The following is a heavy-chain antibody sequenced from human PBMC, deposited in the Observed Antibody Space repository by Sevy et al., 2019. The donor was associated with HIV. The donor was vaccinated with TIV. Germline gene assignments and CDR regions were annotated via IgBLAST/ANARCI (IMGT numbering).Heavy chain of an antibody. CDR2: ISYAGSNK. CDR1: GFTFSSYG. CDR3: ARDVAFTTEYSYGMDV. Sequence: GGSLRLSCEASGFTFSSYGMSWVRQAPGKGLEWVAVISYAGSNKYYADSVKGRFTISRDNSKNTLYLQMNSLRAEDTAVYYCARDVAFTTEYSYGMDVWGQGTTVTVSS. D-gene: IGHD4-17*01. V-gene: IGHV3-30*03. J-gene: IGHJ6*02.